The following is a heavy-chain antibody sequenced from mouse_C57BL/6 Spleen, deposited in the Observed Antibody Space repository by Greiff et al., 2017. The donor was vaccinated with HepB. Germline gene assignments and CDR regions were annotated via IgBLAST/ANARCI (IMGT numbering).Heavy chain of an antibody. CDR1: GYTFTSYW. D-gene: IGHD2-1*01. Sequence: QVQLQQPGAELVRPGSSVKLSCKASGYTFTSYWMDWVKQRPGQGLEWIGNIYPSDSETHYNQKFKDKATLTVGKSSSTAYMQLSSLTSEDSAVYYCARRDGNYRWDYWGQGTSVTVCS. CDR3: ARRDGNYRWDY. CDR2: IYPSDSET. V-gene: IGHV1-61*01. J-gene: IGHJ4*01.